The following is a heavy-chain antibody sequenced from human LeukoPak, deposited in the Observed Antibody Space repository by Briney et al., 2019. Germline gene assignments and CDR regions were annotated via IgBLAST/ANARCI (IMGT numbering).Heavy chain of an antibody. Sequence: PSETLSLTCTGSGGSLTTYYWNWIRQPPGKGLEWIGFIYYSGTTNYNPSLKSRVTISVDTSKNQFSLKMGSVTAADTAVYYCARGTKGYLHLDYWGQGTLVTVSS. V-gene: IGHV4-59*01. CDR2: IYYSGTT. J-gene: IGHJ4*02. CDR1: GGSLTTYY. D-gene: IGHD6-13*01. CDR3: ARGTKGYLHLDY.